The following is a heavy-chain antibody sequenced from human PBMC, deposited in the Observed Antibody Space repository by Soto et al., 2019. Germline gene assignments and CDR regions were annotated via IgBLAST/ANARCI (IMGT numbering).Heavy chain of an antibody. Sequence: GGSLGLSCVVSGFTFNKSAMSWVRQAPGEGLEWVSAMSGRGGSTYYADSVKGRFTLSRDISKNTLFLEMSGLRAEDTAVYYCATEHDDYYLLDVWGQGTTVTVSS. J-gene: IGHJ6*02. CDR3: ATEHDDYYLLDV. V-gene: IGHV3-23*01. CDR2: MSGRGGST. CDR1: GFTFNKSA.